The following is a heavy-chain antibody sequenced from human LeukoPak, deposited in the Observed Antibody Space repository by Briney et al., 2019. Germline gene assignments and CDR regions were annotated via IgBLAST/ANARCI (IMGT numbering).Heavy chain of an antibody. CDR2: IKSKTDGGTT. Sequence: PGGSLRLSCAASGFTFSNAWMSWVRQAPGKGLEWVGRIKSKTDGGTTDYAAPVKGRFTISRDNSKNTLYLQMNSLRAEDTAVYYCARDITYSGYGLRPYGMDVWGQGTTVTVSS. CDR1: GFTFSNAW. CDR3: ARDITYSGYGLRPYGMDV. D-gene: IGHD5-12*01. J-gene: IGHJ6*02. V-gene: IGHV3-15*01.